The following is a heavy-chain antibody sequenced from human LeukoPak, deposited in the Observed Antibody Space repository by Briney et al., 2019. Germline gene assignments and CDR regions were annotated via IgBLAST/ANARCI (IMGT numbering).Heavy chain of an antibody. Sequence: PGGSLRLSCAASGFTFSSYSINWVRQAPGKGLEWVSYISSSSSAIYYADSVKGRFTISRDNAKNSLYLQMNSLRAEDTAVYYCAVDCSSTSCYYYMDVWGKGTTVTVSS. CDR2: ISSSSSAI. CDR3: AVDCSSTSCYYYMDV. J-gene: IGHJ6*03. V-gene: IGHV3-48*01. CDR1: GFTFSSYS. D-gene: IGHD2-2*01.